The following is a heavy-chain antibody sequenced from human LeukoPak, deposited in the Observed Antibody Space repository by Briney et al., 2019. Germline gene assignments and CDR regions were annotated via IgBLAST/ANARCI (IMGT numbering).Heavy chain of an antibody. CDR2: IYYGGNT. Sequence: SETLSLTCTVSDGSITSGNYYWGWIRQSPGKGLEWIATIYYGGNTYYNLSLKSRVSISVDMSKNYFSLSLTSVTAADTAVYYCARGQKYRNGYTVTELGSGYFDYWGQGTLVTVSS. D-gene: IGHD5-18*01. J-gene: IGHJ4*02. V-gene: IGHV4-39*07. CDR3: ARGQKYRNGYTVTELGSGYFDY. CDR1: DGSITSGNYY.